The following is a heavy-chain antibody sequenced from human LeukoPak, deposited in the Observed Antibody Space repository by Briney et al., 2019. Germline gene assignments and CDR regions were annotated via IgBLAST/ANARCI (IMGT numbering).Heavy chain of an antibody. CDR1: GGSISSSSYY. J-gene: IGHJ3*02. D-gene: IGHD3-10*01. CDR3: AVGRPSRGVIDAFDI. CDR2: IYYSGST. V-gene: IGHV4-39*01. Sequence: PSETLSLTCTVSGGSISSSSYYWGWIRQPPGKGLEWIGSIYYSGSTYYNPCLKSRVTISVDTSKNQFSLKLSSVTAADTAVYYCAVGRPSRGVIDAFDIWGQGTMVTVSS.